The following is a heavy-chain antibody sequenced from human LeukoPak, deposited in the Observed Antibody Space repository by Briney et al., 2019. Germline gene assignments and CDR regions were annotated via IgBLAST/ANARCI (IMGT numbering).Heavy chain of an antibody. J-gene: IGHJ5*02. CDR2: IYYSGGT. CDR1: GGSVTSGSFY. D-gene: IGHD4-11*01. Sequence: SETLSLTCTVSGGSVTSGSFYWSWIRQPPGKGLEWIGYIYYSGGTNYNPSLKSRVTISVDTSKNQFSLKLSSVTAADTAVYYCARHSDSNYGWFDPWGQGTLVTVSS. CDR3: ARHSDSNYGWFDP. V-gene: IGHV4-61*01.